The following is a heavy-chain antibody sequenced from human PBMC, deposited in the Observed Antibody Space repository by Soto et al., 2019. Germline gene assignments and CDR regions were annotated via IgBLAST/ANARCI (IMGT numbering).Heavy chain of an antibody. CDR3: ARESGYPLDS. Sequence: QVQLVQSGAEVKKPGASVKVSCKASGYTFTNYVMHWVRQAPGQRLEWIGRISAANGNTEYSQNLQGRVIITRDTSASTAYMELSSLRSEDTAVYYCARESGYPLDSWGQGTLVTVSS. J-gene: IGHJ4*02. V-gene: IGHV1-3*01. CDR2: ISAANGNT. CDR1: GYTFTNYV. D-gene: IGHD3-22*01.